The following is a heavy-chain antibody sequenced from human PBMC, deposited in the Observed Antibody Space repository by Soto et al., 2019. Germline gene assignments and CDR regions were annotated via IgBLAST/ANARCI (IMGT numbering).Heavy chain of an antibody. V-gene: IGHV4-59*01. CDR3: ARVPGTYYDILTGYLPTDAFDI. CDR2: IYYSGST. J-gene: IGHJ3*02. CDR1: GGSISSYY. D-gene: IGHD3-9*01. Sequence: PSETLSLTCTVSGGSISSYYWSWIRQPPGKGLEWIGYIYYSGSTNYNPSLKSRVTISVDTSKNQFSLKLSPVTAADTAVYYCARVPGTYYDILTGYLPTDAFDIWGQGTMVTVSS.